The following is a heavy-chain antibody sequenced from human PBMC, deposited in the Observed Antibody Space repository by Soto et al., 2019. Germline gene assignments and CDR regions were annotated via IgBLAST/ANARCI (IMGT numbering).Heavy chain of an antibody. CDR3: AVPAAMKGPGY. J-gene: IGHJ4*02. D-gene: IGHD2-2*01. CDR2: ISTSSNYI. CDR1: GFTFSTYS. V-gene: IGHV3-21*01. Sequence: GGSLRLSCAASGFTFSTYSMNWVRQAPGKGLEWVSSISTSSNYITYADSVKGRFTISRDNAKNSLYLQMNSLRAEDTAVYYCAVPAAMKGPGYWGQGTLVTVSS.